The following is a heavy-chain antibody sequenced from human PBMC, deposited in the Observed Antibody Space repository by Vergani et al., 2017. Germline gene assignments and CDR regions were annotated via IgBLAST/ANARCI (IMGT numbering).Heavy chain of an antibody. CDR1: GYNFTNSW. CDR2: VYPADSDP. CDR3: ARKYSFGLFDY. V-gene: IGHV5-51*01. Sequence: EVQLVQSRAEVKKPGESLKISCKASGYNFTNSWIGWVRQMPGKGLEWMGVVYPADSDPSYSPSFQGQVTISADKSISTAYLQWNSLKASDTAIYFCARKYSFGLFDYWGQGIPVTVSS. J-gene: IGHJ4*02. D-gene: IGHD5-18*01.